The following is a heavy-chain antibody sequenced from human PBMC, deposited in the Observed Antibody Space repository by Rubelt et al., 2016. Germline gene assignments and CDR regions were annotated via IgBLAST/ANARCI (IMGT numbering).Heavy chain of an antibody. J-gene: IGHJ5*02. D-gene: IGHD6-13*01. CDR2: INHSGST. V-gene: IGHV4-34*01. CDR1: GGSFSGYY. CDR3: AGYQQLVPFWFDP. Sequence: QVQLQQWGAGLSKPSETLSLTCAVYGGSFSGYYWSWIRQPPGKGLEWIGEINHSGSTNYNPSLKSRVTISVDTSKNQFALKLSSVTAADTAVYYCAGYQQLVPFWFDPWGQGTLVTVSS.